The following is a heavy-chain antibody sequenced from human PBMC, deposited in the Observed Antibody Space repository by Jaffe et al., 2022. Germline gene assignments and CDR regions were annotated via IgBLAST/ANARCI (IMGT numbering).Heavy chain of an antibody. CDR1: GFTFNDYY. CDR2: ISDTGTTI. D-gene: IGHD5-12*01. V-gene: IGHV3-11*01. J-gene: IGHJ4*02. CDR3: ARVTGYSGYEDDY. Sequence: QVQLVESGGGLVKPGGSLRLSCAASGFTFNDYYMSWIRQAPGKGLEWVSYISDTGTTIFYADSVKGRFTVSRDNAKNTLYLQMNSLRAEDTAMYYCARVTGYSGYEDDYWGQGTLVTVSS.